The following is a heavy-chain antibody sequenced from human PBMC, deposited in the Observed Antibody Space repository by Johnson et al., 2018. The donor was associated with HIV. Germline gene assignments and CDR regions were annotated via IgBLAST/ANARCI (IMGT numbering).Heavy chain of an antibody. Sequence: QVQLVESGGGVVQPGRSLRLSCAASGFTLSNYGMYWVRQAPGKGLEWVAVIWYDGSNKYYAHYVKGRFIISRDNSKNTLYLQMKRLRVEDTAVYYCARDDLDNSGHLMAFDMWGQGTMVTVSS. CDR1: GFTLSNYG. CDR3: ARDDLDNSGHLMAFDM. CDR2: IWYDGSNK. V-gene: IGHV3-33*08. J-gene: IGHJ3*02. D-gene: IGHD1-26*01.